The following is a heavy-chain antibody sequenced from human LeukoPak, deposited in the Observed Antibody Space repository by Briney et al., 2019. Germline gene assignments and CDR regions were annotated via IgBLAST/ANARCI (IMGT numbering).Heavy chain of an antibody. CDR2: ISSSGSTI. CDR1: GFTFSRYS. D-gene: IGHD1-26*01. J-gene: IGHJ4*02. V-gene: IGHV3-48*04. CDR3: ARPGSYLNDY. Sequence: GGSLRLSCAASGFTFSRYSMNWVRQAPGKGLEWVSYISSSGSTIYYADSVKGRFTISRDNAKNSLYLQMNSLRAEDTAVYYRARPGSYLNDYWGQGTLVTVSS.